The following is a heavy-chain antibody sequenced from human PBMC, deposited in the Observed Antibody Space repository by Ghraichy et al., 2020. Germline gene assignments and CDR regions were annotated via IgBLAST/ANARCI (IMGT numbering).Heavy chain of an antibody. D-gene: IGHD6-19*01. CDR2: ISGSGGST. V-gene: IGHV3-23*01. CDR1: GFTFSSYA. Sequence: GGSLRLSCAASGFTFSSYAMSWVRQAPGKGLEWVSAISGSGGSTYYADSVKGRFTISRDNSKNTLYLQMNSLRAEDTAVYYCAKVPYSSGWLPHFDYWGQGTLVTVSS. CDR3: AKVPYSSGWLPHFDY. J-gene: IGHJ4*02.